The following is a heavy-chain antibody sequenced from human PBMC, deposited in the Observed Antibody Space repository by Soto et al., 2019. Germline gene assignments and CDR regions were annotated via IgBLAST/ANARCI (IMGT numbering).Heavy chain of an antibody. D-gene: IGHD1-1*01. J-gene: IGHJ6*02. CDR1: GYTLTKYY. V-gene: IGHV1-8*01. Sequence: GASVKVSRQASGYTLTKYYINWVRQATGQGLEWMGWMNPNSGNTGYAQKFQGRVTMTRNTSISTAYMELSSLRSEDTAVYYCATRWSYYYYGMDVWGQGTTVTVSS. CDR2: MNPNSGNT. CDR3: ATRWSYYYYGMDV.